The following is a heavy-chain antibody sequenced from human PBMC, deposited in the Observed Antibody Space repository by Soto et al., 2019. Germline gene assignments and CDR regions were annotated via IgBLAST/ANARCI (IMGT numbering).Heavy chain of an antibody. Sequence: EVQLLESGGGLVQPGGSLRLSCAASGFTFSSYPMTWVRQAPGKGLEWVSAINPSGVSTYYSDSVKGRFTISRDNPKNTLYLQLNSLRAEDTAVYYCTKIPLTIFGVLTPTEYYGMDVWGQGTTVTVSS. CDR2: INPSGVST. CDR3: TKIPLTIFGVLTPTEYYGMDV. CDR1: GFTFSSYP. D-gene: IGHD3-3*01. J-gene: IGHJ6*02. V-gene: IGHV3-23*01.